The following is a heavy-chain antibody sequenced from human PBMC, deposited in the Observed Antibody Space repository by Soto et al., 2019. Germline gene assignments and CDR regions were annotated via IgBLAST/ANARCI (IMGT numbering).Heavy chain of an antibody. V-gene: IGHV1-69*13. CDR2: IIPIFGTA. J-gene: IGHJ6*02. CDR1: GGTFSSYA. CDR3: ARDYRWRYTFYGMDV. D-gene: IGHD1-20*01. Sequence: GASVKVSCKASGGTFSSYAISWVRQAPGQGLEWMGGIIPIFGTANYAQKFQGRVTITADESTSTAYMELSSLRSEDTAVYYCARDYRWRYTFYGMDVWGQGTTVTVTS.